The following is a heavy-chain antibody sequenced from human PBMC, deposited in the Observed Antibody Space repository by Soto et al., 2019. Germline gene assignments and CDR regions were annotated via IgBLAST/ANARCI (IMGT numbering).Heavy chain of an antibody. J-gene: IGHJ5*02. Sequence: PGGSLRLSCAASGFTFSSYAMSWVRQAPGKGLEWVSAISGSGGSTYYADSVKGRFTISRDNSKNTLYLQMNSLRAEDTAVYYCAKVHIVVVPAAKNWFDPWGQGTLVTVYS. V-gene: IGHV3-23*01. CDR1: GFTFSSYA. CDR3: AKVHIVVVPAAKNWFDP. CDR2: ISGSGGST. D-gene: IGHD2-2*01.